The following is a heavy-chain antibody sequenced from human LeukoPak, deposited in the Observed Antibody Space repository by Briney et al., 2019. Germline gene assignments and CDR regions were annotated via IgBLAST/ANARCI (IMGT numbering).Heavy chain of an antibody. CDR1: GGSISSHY. Sequence: PSETLSLTCTVSGGSISSHYWSWPRQPPGKGLEWIGYIYYSGSTNYNPSLKSRVTISVDTSKNQFSLKLSSVTAADTAVYCCARIVPDWYFDLWGRGTLVTVSS. CDR3: ARIVPDWYFDL. J-gene: IGHJ2*01. CDR2: IYYSGST. D-gene: IGHD6-6*01. V-gene: IGHV4-59*11.